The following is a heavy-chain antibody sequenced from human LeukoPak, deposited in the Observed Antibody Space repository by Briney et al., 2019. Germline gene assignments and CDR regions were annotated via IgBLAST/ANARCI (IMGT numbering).Heavy chain of an antibody. CDR2: IYYSGST. J-gene: IGHJ4*02. D-gene: IGHD4-17*01. V-gene: IGHV4-31*03. CDR3: ARGTVTTMVDY. CDR1: GXSISSGGYY. Sequence: SQTLSPTCTVSGXSISSGGYYWSWIRQHPGKGLEWIGYIYYSGSTYYNPSLKSRVTISVDTSKNQFSLKLSSVTAADTAVYYCARGTVTTMVDYWGQGTVVTVSS.